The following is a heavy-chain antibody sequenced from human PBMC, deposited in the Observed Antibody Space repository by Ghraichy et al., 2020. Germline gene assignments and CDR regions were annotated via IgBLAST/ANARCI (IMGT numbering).Heavy chain of an antibody. CDR2: INPNSGGT. Sequence: ASVKVSCKASGYTFTGYYMHWVRQAPGQGLEWMGWINPNSGGTNYAQKFQGRVTMTRDTSISTAYMELSRLRSDDTAVYYCARGAVGTPNSMVGDYWGQGTLVTVSS. D-gene: IGHD2/OR15-2a*01. J-gene: IGHJ4*02. V-gene: IGHV1-2*02. CDR3: ARGAVGTPNSMVGDY. CDR1: GYTFTGYY.